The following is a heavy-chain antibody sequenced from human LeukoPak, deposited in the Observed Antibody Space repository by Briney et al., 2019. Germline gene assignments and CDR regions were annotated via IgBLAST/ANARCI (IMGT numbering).Heavy chain of an antibody. J-gene: IGHJ6*03. Sequence: SETLSLTCTVSGGSISSYYWSWIRQPLGKGLEWIAEINNSGGTNYNPSLKSRVTISVDTSNNQFSLKLSSVTAADTAVYYCARAPPVGTDYYYMDVWGKGTTVTVSS. CDR3: ARAPPVGTDYYYMDV. V-gene: IGHV4-34*01. CDR1: GGSISSYY. D-gene: IGHD4-23*01. CDR2: INNSGGT.